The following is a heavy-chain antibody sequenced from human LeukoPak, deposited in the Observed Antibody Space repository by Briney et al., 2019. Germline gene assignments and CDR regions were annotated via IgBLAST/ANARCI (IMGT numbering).Heavy chain of an antibody. CDR3: ARDHYYGSGSQNWFDP. CDR2: ISGSSSYT. V-gene: IGHV3-11*06. J-gene: IGHJ5*02. CDR1: GFTFSDYY. Sequence: GGSLRLSCAASGFTFSDYYMSWIRQAPGKGLEWVSSISGSSSYTNYADSVKGRFTISRDNAKNSLYLQMNSLRAEDTAVYYCARDHYYGSGSQNWFDPWGQGTLVTVSS. D-gene: IGHD3-10*01.